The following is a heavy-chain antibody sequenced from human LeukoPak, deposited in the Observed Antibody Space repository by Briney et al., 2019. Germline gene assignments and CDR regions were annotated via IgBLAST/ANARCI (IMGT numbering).Heavy chain of an antibody. V-gene: IGHV4-39*07. CDR2: VHYSGST. D-gene: IGHD6-19*01. CDR1: GGSISISNYY. Sequence: SETLSLTCTVSGGSISISNYYWGWIRQPPGTGLEWIGSVHYSGSTYHNPSLKSRVTISVDTSKNQFSLKLSSVTAADTAVYYCARSGSVAVAGTSHYYYMDVWGKGTTVTVSS. CDR3: ARSGSVAVAGTSHYYYMDV. J-gene: IGHJ6*03.